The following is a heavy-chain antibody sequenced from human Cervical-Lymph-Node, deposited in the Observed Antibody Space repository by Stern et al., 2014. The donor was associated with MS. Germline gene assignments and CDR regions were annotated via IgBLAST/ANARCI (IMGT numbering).Heavy chain of an antibody. V-gene: IGHV5-51*01. Sequence: VQLVQSGAEVKKPGASLKISCKLSGYSFTIYYIAWVRQMPGKGLEWMWVISPYDSDPTYSPAFQGQVTISADKSITTAYLQWSSLRASDTAMYYCARHVQGFDYWGQGTLVTVSS. J-gene: IGHJ4*02. CDR2: ISPYDSDP. CDR3: ARHVQGFDY. CDR1: GYSFTIYY.